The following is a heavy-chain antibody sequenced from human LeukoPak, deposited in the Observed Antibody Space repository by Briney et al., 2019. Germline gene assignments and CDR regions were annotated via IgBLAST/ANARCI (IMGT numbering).Heavy chain of an antibody. Sequence: KSGGSLRLSCAASGFTFSSYWMSWVRQAPGKGLEWVANIKRDGNEKNYVVSVRGRFSISRDNAKNSLYLQMDSLRAEDTAVYYCAKEGAYPIITYDSWGQGALVTVSS. CDR1: GFTFSSYW. CDR3: AKEGAYPIITYDS. CDR2: IKRDGNEK. J-gene: IGHJ5*01. D-gene: IGHD3-10*01. V-gene: IGHV3-7*01.